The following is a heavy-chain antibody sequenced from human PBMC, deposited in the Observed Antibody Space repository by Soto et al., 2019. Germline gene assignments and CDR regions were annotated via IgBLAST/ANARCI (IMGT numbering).Heavy chain of an antibody. CDR2: ITWNGVAM. J-gene: IGHJ6*03. CDR1: GFAFRDFA. Sequence: EVQLVESGGSLVQPGRSLRLYCASSGFAFRDFAMHWVRQTPGKGLECGSGITWNGVAMGYADSVRGRFTISRDDAKHSLYRQMNSLRPEDTALDYCEKSFVTTHHPDGYMDVWGKGTSVTVS. V-gene: IGHV3-9*01. D-gene: IGHD1-1*01. CDR3: EKSFVTTHHPDGYMDV.